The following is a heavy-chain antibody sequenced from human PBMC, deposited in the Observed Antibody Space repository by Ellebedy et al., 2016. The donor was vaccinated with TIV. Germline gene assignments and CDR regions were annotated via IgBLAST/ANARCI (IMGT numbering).Heavy chain of an antibody. V-gene: IGHV3-72*01. D-gene: IGHD3-16*01. CDR2: AQHKGNNYDT. CDR3: ARDYWGSYEF. CDR1: GFTFSEYD. Sequence: GESLKISCAASGFTFSEYDMDWVRQAPGKGLEWVGRAQHKGNNYDTKYDAAVKGRFTISRDDSRNSMYLQMNSLQTEDTDVYFCARDYWGSYEFWGQGTLVTVSS. J-gene: IGHJ4*02.